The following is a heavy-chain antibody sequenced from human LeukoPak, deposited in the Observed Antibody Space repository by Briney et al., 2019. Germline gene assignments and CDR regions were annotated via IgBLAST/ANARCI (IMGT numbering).Heavy chain of an antibody. D-gene: IGHD3-22*01. Sequence: GGSLRLSCAASGFTVSGNYMSWVRQAPGKGLEWVAGISGSGGGTNYADSVKGRFTISRDNSKNTLYLQMNSLRAEDTAVYFCAKRGVVIRVILVGFHKEAYYFDSWGQGALVTVSS. CDR2: ISGSGGGT. J-gene: IGHJ4*02. CDR1: GFTVSGNY. CDR3: AKRGVVIRVILVGFHKEAYYFDS. V-gene: IGHV3-23*01.